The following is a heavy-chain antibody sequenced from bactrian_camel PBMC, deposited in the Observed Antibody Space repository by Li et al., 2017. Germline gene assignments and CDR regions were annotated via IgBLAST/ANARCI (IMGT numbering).Heavy chain of an antibody. CDR2: ITTSGFP. CDR1: RMTNC. D-gene: IGHD5*01. CDR3: AADTGTSPAIWSMRTPSGTLGFGY. Sequence: VQLVESGGGLVQLGGSLNLSCAASRMTNCMGWFRQAPGKDYEGVARITTSGFPFHSGTVKGRFTISRDNAKNLIYLQMNSLKPEDTAIYYCAADTGTSPAIWSMRTPSGTLGFGYVGQGTQVTVS. J-gene: IGHJ6*01. V-gene: IGHV3S53*01.